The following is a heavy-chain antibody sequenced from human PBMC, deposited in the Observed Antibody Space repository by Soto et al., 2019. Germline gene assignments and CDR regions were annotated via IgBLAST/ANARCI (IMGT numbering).Heavy chain of an antibody. V-gene: IGHV3-23*01. Sequence: GGPRGLSVPPSELTFSSYGMSWIRQAPGKGLEWVSAISGSGGSTYYADSVKGRFTISRDSSKTKLYLQMNSLRAEDTAVYSGAKDRGFDVDYWGQGTLVTVSS. CDR3: AKDRGFDVDY. J-gene: IGHJ4*02. CDR1: ELTFSSYG. D-gene: IGHD3-10*01. CDR2: ISGSGGST.